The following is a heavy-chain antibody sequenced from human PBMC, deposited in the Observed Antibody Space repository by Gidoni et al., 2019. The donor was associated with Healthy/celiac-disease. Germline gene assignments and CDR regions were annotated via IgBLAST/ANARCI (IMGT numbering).Heavy chain of an antibody. CDR3: AREGWANYYDSSGYDYYGMDV. V-gene: IGHV4-59*01. Sequence: QVQLQESGPGLVKPSETLSLTCTVSGGSISSYYWSWIRQPPGKGLEWIGYIYYIGSTNYNPSLKSRVTISVDTSKNQFSLKLSSVTAADTAVYYCAREGWANYYDSSGYDYYGMDVWGQGTTVTVSS. CDR2: IYYIGST. D-gene: IGHD3-22*01. CDR1: GGSISSYY. J-gene: IGHJ6*02.